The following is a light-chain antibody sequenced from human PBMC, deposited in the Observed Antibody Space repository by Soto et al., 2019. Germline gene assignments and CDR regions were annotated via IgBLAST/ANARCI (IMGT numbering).Light chain of an antibody. CDR2: KAS. J-gene: IGKJ2*01. V-gene: IGKV1-5*03. CDR1: QSISSW. CDR3: QQYNSYQYT. Sequence: DIQMTQSPSTLSASVGDRVTITCRASQSISSWLAWYQQKPGKAPKLLIYKASSLEVGIPSRFSGSGSETEFTLTISSLQPEDFATYYCQQYNSYQYTFCQGTKLEIK.